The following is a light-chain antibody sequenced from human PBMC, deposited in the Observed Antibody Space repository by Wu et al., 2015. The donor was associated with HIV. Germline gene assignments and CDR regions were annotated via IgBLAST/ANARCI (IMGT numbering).Light chain of an antibody. CDR2: ATS. Sequence: DIHMTQSPSSLSASVGDRVTITCRASQGISKSLAWYQQKPGKAPKLLLYATSRLESGVPSRFSGSGSVTDYTLTISSLQPDDFATYFCQQSYTTPWTFGQGTKVEVK. CDR3: QQSYTTPWT. J-gene: IGKJ1*01. V-gene: IGKV1-NL1*01. CDR1: QGISKS.